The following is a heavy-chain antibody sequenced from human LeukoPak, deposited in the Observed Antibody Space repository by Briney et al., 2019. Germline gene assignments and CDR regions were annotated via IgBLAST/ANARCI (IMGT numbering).Heavy chain of an antibody. CDR1: GYTFTGYY. Sequence: GASVKVSCKASGYTFTGYYMHWVRQAPGQGLEWMGWINPNSGGTNYAQKFQGGVTMTRDTSISTAYMELGRLRSDDTAVYYCARVQWSQPHPDVWGKGTTVTVSS. D-gene: IGHD3-10*01. V-gene: IGHV1-2*02. CDR3: ARVQWSQPHPDV. CDR2: INPNSGGT. J-gene: IGHJ6*04.